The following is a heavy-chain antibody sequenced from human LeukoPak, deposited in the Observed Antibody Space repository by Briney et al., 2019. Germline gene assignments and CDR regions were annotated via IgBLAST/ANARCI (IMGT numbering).Heavy chain of an antibody. J-gene: IGHJ4*02. V-gene: IGHV3-33*01. CDR3: VRDLGRGNTPFDY. CDR2: IWDDGSKK. Sequence: GRSLRLSCAASGFTVSSFGMHWVRQAPVRGLEWVAVIWDDGSKKYYADSVKARFTISRDNTKNTVYLQMDSLRAEDTALYYCVRDLGRGNTPFDYWGQGTLVTVSS. CDR1: GFTVSSFG. D-gene: IGHD3-16*01.